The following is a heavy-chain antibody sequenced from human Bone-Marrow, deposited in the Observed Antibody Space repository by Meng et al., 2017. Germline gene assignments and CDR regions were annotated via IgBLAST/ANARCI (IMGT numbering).Heavy chain of an antibody. CDR3: AKDMDFQYIAVAGGGFWFDP. CDR1: GFTFSSYW. D-gene: IGHD6-19*01. CDR2: IKQDGSEK. Sequence: GESLKISCAASGFTFSSYWMSWVRQAPGKGLEWVANIKQDGSEKYYVDSVKGRFTISRDNAKNSLYLQMNSLRAEDTALYYCAKDMDFQYIAVAGGGFWFDPWGQGTLVTVSS. V-gene: IGHV3-7*03. J-gene: IGHJ5*02.